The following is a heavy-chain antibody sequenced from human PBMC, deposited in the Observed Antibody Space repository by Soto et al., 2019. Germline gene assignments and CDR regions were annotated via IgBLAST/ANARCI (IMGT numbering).Heavy chain of an antibody. CDR3: TTSVYVTGLDS. Sequence: EVQLVESGGGLVKPGGSLRLSCAASGFTFSNAWMNWVRQAPGKGLEWVGRIKSKTDGGTTDYAAPVKGRFTISRDDSRNTLYLQMSSLKPEDTAMYYCTTSVYVTGLDSWGQGTLVTVSS. CDR1: GFTFSNAW. CDR2: IKSKTDGGTT. J-gene: IGHJ4*02. D-gene: IGHD2-21*02. V-gene: IGHV3-15*01.